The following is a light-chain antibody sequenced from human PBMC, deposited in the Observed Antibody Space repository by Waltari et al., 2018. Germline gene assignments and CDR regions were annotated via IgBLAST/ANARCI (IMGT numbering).Light chain of an antibody. Sequence: EIVMTQSPATLSVSPGERATLSCRASQSISINLAWYQHNPGQAPRPLIYGASTRATGIPSRFSGSGSGTEFTLTISSLQSEDFAVYYCQHYSNWPPWTFGQGTKVEMK. V-gene: IGKV3-15*01. CDR1: QSISIN. J-gene: IGKJ1*01. CDR2: GAS. CDR3: QHYSNWPPWT.